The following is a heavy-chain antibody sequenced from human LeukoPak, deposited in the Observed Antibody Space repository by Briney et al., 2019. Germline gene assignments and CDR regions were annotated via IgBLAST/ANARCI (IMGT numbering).Heavy chain of an antibody. Sequence: GGSLRLSCEVFGFDFSNYTINWVRQAPGKGLQWVSAISDSGGSTYYADSVKGRFTISRDNSKNTLFLQMISLRADDTAIYYCAARPSDRTGYYYDWGQGTLVTVSS. V-gene: IGHV3-23*01. CDR2: ISDSGGST. CDR1: GFDFSNYT. D-gene: IGHD3-22*01. CDR3: AARPSDRTGYYYD. J-gene: IGHJ4*02.